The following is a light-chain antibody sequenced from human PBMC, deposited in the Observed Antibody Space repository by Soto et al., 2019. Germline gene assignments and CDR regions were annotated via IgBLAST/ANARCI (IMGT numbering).Light chain of an antibody. V-gene: IGKV3-20*01. J-gene: IGKJ1*01. CDR1: QSVSSSY. CDR2: GAS. CDR3: QQYGSSSWT. Sequence: EIVMTLSPATLSVSPGERATLYCRASQSVSSSYLAWYQQKPGQAPRLLIYGASSRATGIPDRFSGSGSGTDFTLTISRLEPEDFAVYYCQQYGSSSWTFGQGTKVDI.